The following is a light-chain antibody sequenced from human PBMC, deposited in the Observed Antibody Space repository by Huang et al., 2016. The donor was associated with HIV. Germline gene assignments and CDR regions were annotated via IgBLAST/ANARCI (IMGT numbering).Light chain of an antibody. CDR3: QQYDNVPYT. Sequence: DIQMTQSPSSLSASVGDRVTITCQASLDITNYLNWYQQRPGKAPKLLIYDAYGLETGGPSRFSGSGSGTDFTLTISNLQPEDFATYYCQQYDNVPYTFGQGTKLEI. V-gene: IGKV1-33*01. CDR1: LDITNY. J-gene: IGKJ2*01. CDR2: DAY.